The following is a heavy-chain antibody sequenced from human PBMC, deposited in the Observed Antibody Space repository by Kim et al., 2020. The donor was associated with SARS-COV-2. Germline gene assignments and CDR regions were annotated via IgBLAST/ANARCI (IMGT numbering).Heavy chain of an antibody. CDR2: ISDDGRSI. V-gene: IGHV3-23*01. Sequence: GGSLRLSCAASGFTFDNYAMNWVRQSPGKGLEWVSVISDDGRSIFYTDSVKGRFTISRDNSKNTLYLQMRSLSAEDTAVYYCAKRRTSRGYFSYWGLGTLVTVSS. J-gene: IGHJ4*02. CDR3: AKRRTSRGYFSY. CDR1: GFTFDNYA. D-gene: IGHD1-1*01.